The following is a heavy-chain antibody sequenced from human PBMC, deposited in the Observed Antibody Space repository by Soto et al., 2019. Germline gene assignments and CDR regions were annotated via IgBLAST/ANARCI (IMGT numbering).Heavy chain of an antibody. CDR1: GGFVNTSNW. CDR3: ANSYYGWGFDY. J-gene: IGHJ4*02. V-gene: IGHV4-4*02. Sequence: SETLSLTCIVSGGFVNTSNWWSWIRQPPGKGLEWIGEVYHTGKTNYSPSFKSRVNMSVDKSNNQFFLKLTSVTAADTAIYYCANSYYGWGFDYWGQGALVTV. CDR2: VYHTGKT. D-gene: IGHD3-10*01.